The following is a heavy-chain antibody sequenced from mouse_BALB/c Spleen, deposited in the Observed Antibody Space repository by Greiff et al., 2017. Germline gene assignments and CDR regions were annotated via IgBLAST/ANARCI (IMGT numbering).Heavy chain of an antibody. CDR1: GYSITSDYA. CDR3: ASHNWDGFAY. J-gene: IGHJ3*01. CDR2: ISYSGST. Sequence: EVQLQQSGPGLVKPSQSLSLTCTVTGYSITSDYAWNWIRQFPGNKLEWMGYISYSGSTSYNPSLKSRISITRDTSKNQFFLQLNSVTTEDTATYYCASHNWDGFAYWGQGTLVTVSA. V-gene: IGHV3-2*02. D-gene: IGHD4-1*02.